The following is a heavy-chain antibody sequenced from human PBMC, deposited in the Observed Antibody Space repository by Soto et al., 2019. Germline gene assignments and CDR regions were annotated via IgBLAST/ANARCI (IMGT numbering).Heavy chain of an antibody. J-gene: IGHJ6*01. CDR1: VFSVANYA. Sequence: PVGSLRLSCASSVFSVANYALNWVREAPGKWLEWVSGISSSASDYRYFAGSVRGRFTISRDDAQNSLYLHMDSLRVEDTAVYYCVRDSGLAPMAVLGQGTTVIVSS. CDR3: VRDSGLAPMAV. CDR2: ISSSASDYR. V-gene: IGHV3-21*01.